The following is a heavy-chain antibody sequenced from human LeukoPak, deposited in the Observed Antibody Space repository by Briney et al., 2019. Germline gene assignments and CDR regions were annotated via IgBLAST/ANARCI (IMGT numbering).Heavy chain of an antibody. V-gene: IGHV4-34*01. D-gene: IGHD3-10*01. CDR1: GGSISSYY. Sequence: SETLSLTCTVSGGSISSYYWSWIRQPPGKGLEWIGEINHSGSTNYNPSLKSRVTISVDTSKNQFSLKLSSVTAADTAAYYCARGGHYYGSGSYRKNWFDPWGQGTLVTVSS. CDR3: ARGGHYYGSGSYRKNWFDP. CDR2: INHSGST. J-gene: IGHJ5*02.